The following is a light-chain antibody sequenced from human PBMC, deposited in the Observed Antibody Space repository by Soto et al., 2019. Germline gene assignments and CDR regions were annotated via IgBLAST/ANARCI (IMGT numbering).Light chain of an antibody. J-gene: IGLJ1*01. V-gene: IGLV2-14*01. CDR3: SSYTDSSNYV. CDR1: SSDLAIYNY. CDR2: QVT. Sequence: QSVLTQPASVSGSPGQSITISCTGTSSDLAIYNYVSWYQQQPGKAPKLMIYQVTNRPSGVSNRFSGSRSGNTASLTISGLQAEDEAEYYCSSYTDSSNYVFGTGTKVTAL.